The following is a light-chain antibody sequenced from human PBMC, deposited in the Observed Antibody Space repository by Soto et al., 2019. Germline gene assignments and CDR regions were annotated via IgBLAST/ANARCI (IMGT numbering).Light chain of an antibody. Sequence: QSVLTQPASVSGSPGQSITISCTGTSSDVGGYNYVSWYQQHPGKAPKLMIYDVSNRPSGVSNRFSGSKSGNMASLTISGLQAEDEAEYYCSSYTSSNTLVFGGGTKLTVL. J-gene: IGLJ3*02. V-gene: IGLV2-14*03. CDR2: DVS. CDR3: SSYTSSNTLV. CDR1: SSDVGGYNY.